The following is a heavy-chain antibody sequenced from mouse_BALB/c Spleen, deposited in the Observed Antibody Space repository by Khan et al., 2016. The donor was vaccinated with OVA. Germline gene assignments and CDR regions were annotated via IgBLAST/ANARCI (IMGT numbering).Heavy chain of an antibody. CDR3: IKDGANHRNDGWFAD. CDR2: INPSNGYT. D-gene: IGHD2-14*01. V-gene: IGHV1-4*01. CDR1: GYTFTSYT. Sequence: QVQLQQSGAELARPGASVKMSCKASGYTFTSYTIHWIKERPGQGLEWIGYINPSNGYTNYNHKFKDKATLTTDKSSTTAYLQLSSLKSDDSAVDNCIKDGANHRNDGWFADWGQGTLVTVSA. J-gene: IGHJ3*01.